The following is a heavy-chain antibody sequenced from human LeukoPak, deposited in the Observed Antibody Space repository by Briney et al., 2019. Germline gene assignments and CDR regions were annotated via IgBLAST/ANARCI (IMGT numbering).Heavy chain of an antibody. CDR1: GGTFSSYA. J-gene: IGHJ3*02. CDR2: IIPIFGTA. CDR3: ARDWTYYYDSSGYYLDAFDI. V-gene: IGHV1-69*05. D-gene: IGHD3-22*01. Sequence: ASVKVSCKASGGTFSSYAISWVRQAAGQGLEWMGRIIPIFGTANYAQKFQGRVTITTDESTSTAYMELSSLRSEDTAVYYCARDWTYYYDSSGYYLDAFDIWGQGTMVTVSS.